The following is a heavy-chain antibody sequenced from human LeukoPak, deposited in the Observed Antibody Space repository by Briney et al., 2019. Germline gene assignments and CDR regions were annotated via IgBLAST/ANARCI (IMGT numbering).Heavy chain of an antibody. CDR3: AKGIYSSGWSYFDY. CDR1: GFTFSSYW. J-gene: IGHJ4*01. CDR2: LSGSGITT. D-gene: IGHD6-19*01. Sequence: GGSLRLSCAASGFTFSSYWMHWVRQAPGKGLVWVSTLSGSGITTYYADSVKGRFTISRDNSKNTLYLQMNSLRAEDTAVYYCAKGIYSSGWSYFDYWGTEPWSPSPQ. V-gene: IGHV3-23*01.